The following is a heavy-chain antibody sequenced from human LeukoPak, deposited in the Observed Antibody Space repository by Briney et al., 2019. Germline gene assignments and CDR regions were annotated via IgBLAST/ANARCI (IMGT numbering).Heavy chain of an antibody. J-gene: IGHJ4*02. D-gene: IGHD3-22*01. V-gene: IGHV3-30*18. CDR2: ISYDGSNK. CDR3: AKDQVRYYDSSGNDY. Sequence: GGSLRLSCAASGFTFSSYGMHWVRQAPGKGLEWVAVISYDGSNKYYADSVKGRFTISRDNSKNTLYLQMNSLRAEDTAVYYCAKDQVRYYDSSGNDYWGQGTLVTVSS. CDR1: GFTFSSYG.